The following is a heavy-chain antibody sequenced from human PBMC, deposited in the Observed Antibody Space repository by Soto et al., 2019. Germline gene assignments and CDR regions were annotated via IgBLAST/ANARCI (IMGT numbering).Heavy chain of an antibody. CDR2: ISSSSSYI. Sequence: GSLRLSCAASGFTFSSYSMNWVRQAPGKGLEWFSSISSSSSYIYYADSVKGRFTISRDNAKNSLYLQMNSLRAEDTAVYYCASSYSSSRGSFQHWGQGTLVTVS. D-gene: IGHD6-6*01. J-gene: IGHJ1*01. CDR1: GFTFSSYS. V-gene: IGHV3-21*01. CDR3: ASSYSSSRGSFQH.